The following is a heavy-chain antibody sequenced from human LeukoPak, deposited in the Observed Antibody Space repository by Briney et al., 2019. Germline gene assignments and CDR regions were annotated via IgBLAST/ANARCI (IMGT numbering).Heavy chain of an antibody. Sequence: VALVKVSCKASGGTFSSYAISWVRQAPGQGLEWMGGIIPIFGTANYAQKFQGRVTITTDESTSTAYMELSSLRSEDTAVYYCARRGYSYGLGPFDPWGQGTLVTVSS. J-gene: IGHJ5*02. CDR3: ARRGYSYGLGPFDP. CDR2: IIPIFGTA. V-gene: IGHV1-69*05. CDR1: GGTFSSYA. D-gene: IGHD5-18*01.